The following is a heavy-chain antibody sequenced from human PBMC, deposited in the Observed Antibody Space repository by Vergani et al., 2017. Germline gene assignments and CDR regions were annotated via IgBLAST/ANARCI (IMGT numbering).Heavy chain of an antibody. Sequence: QVQLVESGGGVVQPGRSLRLSCAASGFTFSSYGMHWVRQAPGKGLEWVAFIWYDGSNKYYADSVKGRFTISRDNSKNTLYLQMNSLRAEDTAVYYCAATRGTMGRGDYWGQGTLVTVSS. V-gene: IGHV3-33*01. CDR2: IWYDGSNK. J-gene: IGHJ4*02. CDR3: AATRGTMGRGDY. CDR1: GFTFSSYG. D-gene: IGHD3-10*01.